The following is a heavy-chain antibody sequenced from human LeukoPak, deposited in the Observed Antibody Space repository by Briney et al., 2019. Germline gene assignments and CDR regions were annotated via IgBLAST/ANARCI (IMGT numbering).Heavy chain of an antibody. CDR1: GFTFSSYG. CDR3: ARAGTRMVYADY. V-gene: IGHV3-30*03. J-gene: IGHJ4*02. Sequence: GGSLRLSCAASGFTFSSYGMHWVRQAPGKGLEWVAVISYDGSNKYYADSVKGRFTISRDNAKNTLYLQMNSLRAEDTAVYYCARAGTRMVYADYWGQGTLVTVSS. CDR2: ISYDGSNK. D-gene: IGHD2-8*01.